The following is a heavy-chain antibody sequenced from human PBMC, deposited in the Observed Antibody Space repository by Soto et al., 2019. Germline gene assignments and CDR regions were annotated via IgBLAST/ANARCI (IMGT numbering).Heavy chain of an antibody. Sequence: PSETLSLTCTVSGGSISSSSYYWGWIRQPPGKGLEWIGSIYYSGSTYYNPSLKSRVTISVDTSKNQFSLKLSSVTAADTAVYYCAKAGSSYGINWFDPWGQGTLVTVSS. J-gene: IGHJ5*02. D-gene: IGHD5-18*01. V-gene: IGHV4-39*01. CDR3: AKAGSSYGINWFDP. CDR1: GGSISSSSYY. CDR2: IYYSGST.